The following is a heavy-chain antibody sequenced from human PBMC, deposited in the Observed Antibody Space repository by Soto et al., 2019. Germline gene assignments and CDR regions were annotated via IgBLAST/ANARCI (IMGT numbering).Heavy chain of an antibody. D-gene: IGHD1-7*01. CDR1: GYTFTSYA. J-gene: IGHJ6*02. CDR2: INAGNGNT. Sequence: ASVKVSCKASGYTFTSYAMHWVRQAPGQRLEWMGWINAGNGNTKYSQKFQGRVTITRDTSASTAYMELSSLRSEDTAVYYCARLKNWNYDYYYYGMDVWGQGTTVTVSS. V-gene: IGHV1-3*01. CDR3: ARLKNWNYDYYYYGMDV.